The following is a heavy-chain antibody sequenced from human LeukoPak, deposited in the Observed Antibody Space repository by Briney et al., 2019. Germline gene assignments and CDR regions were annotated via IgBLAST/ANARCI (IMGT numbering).Heavy chain of an antibody. J-gene: IGHJ6*03. CDR1: GFTFSSYA. Sequence: GGSLRLSCAASGFTFSSYAMHWVRQAPGKGLEWVAVISYDGSNKYYADSVNGRFTISRDNSKKTLYLQMNSLRAEDTAVYYCARGGLLALNFWSGSLYYMDVWGKGTTVTVSS. CDR2: ISYDGSNK. V-gene: IGHV3-30*04. D-gene: IGHD3-3*01. CDR3: ARGGLLALNFWSGSLYYMDV.